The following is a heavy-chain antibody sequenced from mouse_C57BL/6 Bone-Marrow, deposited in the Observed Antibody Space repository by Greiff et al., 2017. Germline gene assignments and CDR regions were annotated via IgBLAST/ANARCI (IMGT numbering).Heavy chain of an antibody. J-gene: IGHJ4*01. D-gene: IGHD1-1*02. V-gene: IGHV5-6*01. CDR3: ARRGRTVVARAMDY. CDR1: GFTFSSYG. Sequence: EVHVVESGGGLVQPGGSLRLSCAASGFTFSSYGMSWVRQTPDKRLEWVATISSGVSYTYNPDSVKGRFTISRDNAKNTRYLQMRSMKSEDADMYYCARRGRTVVARAMDYWGQGTSVTVSS. CDR2: ISSGVSYT.